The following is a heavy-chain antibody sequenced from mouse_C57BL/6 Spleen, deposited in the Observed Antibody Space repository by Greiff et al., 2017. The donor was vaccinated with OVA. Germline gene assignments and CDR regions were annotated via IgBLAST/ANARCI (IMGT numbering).Heavy chain of an antibody. CDR1: GFTFSDYG. V-gene: IGHV5-17*01. Sequence: EVNVVESGGGLVKPGGSLKLSCAASGFTFSDYGMHWVRQAPEKGLEWVAYISSGSSTIYYADTVKGRFTISRDKAKNTLFLQMTSLRSEDTSMYYCARPRLDYWGQGTTLTVSS. J-gene: IGHJ2*01. CDR3: ARPRLDY. CDR2: ISSGSSTI.